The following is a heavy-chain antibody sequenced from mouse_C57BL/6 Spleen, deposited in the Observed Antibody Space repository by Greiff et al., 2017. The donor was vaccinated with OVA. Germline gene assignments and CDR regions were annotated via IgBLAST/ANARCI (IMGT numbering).Heavy chain of an antibody. CDR2: IHPNRGST. CDR3: ARNYGSLSAWFAY. V-gene: IGHV1-64*01. Sequence: VQLQQPGAELVKPGASVKLSCKASGYTFTSYWMHWVKQRPGQGLEWIGMIHPNRGSTNYNEKFKSKATLTVDKSSSTAYMQLSSLTSEDSAVYYCARNYGSLSAWFAYWGQGTLVTVSA. D-gene: IGHD1-1*01. CDR1: GYTFTSYW. J-gene: IGHJ3*01.